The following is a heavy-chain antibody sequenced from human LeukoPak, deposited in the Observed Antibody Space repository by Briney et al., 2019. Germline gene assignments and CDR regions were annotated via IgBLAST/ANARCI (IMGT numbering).Heavy chain of an antibody. CDR3: AKLPYSSSWYDWFGP. Sequence: GGSLRLSCAASGFPFSTYWMSWVRLAPGKGLEWVSGVSPPGGGTYYADSVKGRFTISRDDSRNTLSLQMNSLRVEDTAVYYCAKLPYSSSWYDWFGPWGQGTLVTVSS. J-gene: IGHJ5*02. CDR1: GFPFSTYW. V-gene: IGHV3-23*01. D-gene: IGHD6-13*01. CDR2: VSPPGGGT.